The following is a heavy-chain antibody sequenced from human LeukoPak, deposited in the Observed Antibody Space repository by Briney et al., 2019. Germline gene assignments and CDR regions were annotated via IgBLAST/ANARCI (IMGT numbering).Heavy chain of an antibody. V-gene: IGHV4-59*01. CDR2: IYYSGST. J-gene: IGHJ4*02. CDR3: ARGMVRGVDY. Sequence: SETLSLTSTVSGGSISSYYWSWIRQPPGKGLEWIGYIYYSGSTNYNPSLKSRVTISVDTSKNQFSLKLSSVTAADTAVYYCARGMVRGVDYWGQGTLVTVSS. CDR1: GGSISSYY. D-gene: IGHD3-10*01.